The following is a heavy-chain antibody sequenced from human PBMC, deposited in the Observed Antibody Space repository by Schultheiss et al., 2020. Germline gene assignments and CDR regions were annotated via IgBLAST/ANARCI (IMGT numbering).Heavy chain of an antibody. Sequence: GGSLRLSCAASGFTVSSNYMSWVRQAPGKGLEWVSVIYSGGSTYYADSVKGRFTISRDNSKNTLYLQMNSLRAEDTAVYYCARALLSGSSGWYDYWGQGTLVTVSS. CDR1: GFTVSSNY. V-gene: IGHV3-53*01. CDR3: ARALLSGSSGWYDY. J-gene: IGHJ4*02. CDR2: IYSGGST. D-gene: IGHD6-19*01.